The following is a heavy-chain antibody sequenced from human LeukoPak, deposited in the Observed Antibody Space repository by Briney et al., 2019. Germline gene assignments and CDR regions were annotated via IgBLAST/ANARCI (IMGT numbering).Heavy chain of an antibody. D-gene: IGHD2-8*01. J-gene: IGHJ6*03. Sequence: SETLSLTCAVYGGSFSGYYWSWIRQPPGKGLEWIGYIYYSGSTNYNPSLKSRVTISVDTSKNQFSPKLSSVTAADTAVYYCARDVLMVWNYHYYMDVWGKGTTVTVSS. CDR2: IYYSGST. CDR3: ARDVLMVWNYHYYMDV. CDR1: GGSFSGYY. V-gene: IGHV4-59*01.